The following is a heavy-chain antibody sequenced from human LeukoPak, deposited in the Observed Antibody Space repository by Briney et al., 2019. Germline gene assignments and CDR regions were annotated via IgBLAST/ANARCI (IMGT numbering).Heavy chain of an antibody. V-gene: IGHV3-21*01. D-gene: IGHD3-22*01. CDR1: GFTFSSYS. CDR3: ARVYDSSGYTFDY. J-gene: IGHJ4*02. CDR2: ISSSSSYI. Sequence: PGGSLRLSCAASGFTFSSYSMNWVRQAPGKGLEWVSSISSSSSYIYYADSVKGRFTISRDNAKNSLYLQMSSLRAEDTAVYYCARVYDSSGYTFDYWGQGTLVTVSS.